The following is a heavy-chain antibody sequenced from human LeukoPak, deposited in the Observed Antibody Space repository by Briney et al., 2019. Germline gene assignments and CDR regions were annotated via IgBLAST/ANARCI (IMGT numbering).Heavy chain of an antibody. CDR1: GGSITGYY. D-gene: IGHD6-13*01. V-gene: IGHV4-59*01. Sequence: PSETLSLTCTVSGGSITGYYWSWIRQPPGKGLEWIGHIYYSGSTNYKPSLKSRVTISVDTSKNQFSLKLSSVTAADTAVYYCARRAAGSHYFDCWGQGTLVTVSS. J-gene: IGHJ4*02. CDR3: ARRAAGSHYFDC. CDR2: IYYSGST.